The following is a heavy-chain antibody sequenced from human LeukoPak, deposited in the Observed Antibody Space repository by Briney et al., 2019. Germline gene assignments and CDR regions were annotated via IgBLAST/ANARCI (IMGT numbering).Heavy chain of an antibody. Sequence: GASVKVSCKASGYTFTSNYIHWVRQAPGQGLEWMGMIYPRDGSTSYAQKFQGRVTITADESTSTAYMELSSLRSEDTAVYYCARAGRGYCSGGSCYVFTYWGQGTLVTVSS. CDR3: ARAGRGYCSGGSCYVFTY. D-gene: IGHD2-15*01. CDR2: IYPRDGST. CDR1: GYTFTSNY. V-gene: IGHV1-46*01. J-gene: IGHJ4*02.